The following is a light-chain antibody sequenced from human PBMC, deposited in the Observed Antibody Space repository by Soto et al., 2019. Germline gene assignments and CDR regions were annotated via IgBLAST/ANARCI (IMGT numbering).Light chain of an antibody. Sequence: QSALTQPRSVSASPGQSVTISCTGTSSDVGLFNYVSWFQQHPGKAPKLMISDVTKRPSGVPDRFSGSKTGNTASLTISGLQAEDEAYYYCCSFTGNHPTYVFGTGTKLTVL. J-gene: IGLJ1*01. V-gene: IGLV2-11*01. CDR1: SSDVGLFNY. CDR3: CSFTGNHPTYV. CDR2: DVT.